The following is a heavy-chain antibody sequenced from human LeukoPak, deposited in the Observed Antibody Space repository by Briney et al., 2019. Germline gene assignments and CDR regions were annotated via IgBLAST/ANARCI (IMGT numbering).Heavy chain of an antibody. V-gene: IGHV3-74*01. D-gene: IGHD3-22*01. J-gene: IGHJ3*02. CDR1: GFTVSSNY. Sequence: HPGGSLRLSCAASGFTVSSNYMSWVRQAPGKGLVWVSRINSDGSSTSYADSVKGRSTISRDNTKNTLYLQMNSLRAEDTAVYYCARVGNYYDSSGYYLDAFDIWGQGTMVTVSS. CDR2: INSDGSST. CDR3: ARVGNYYDSSGYYLDAFDI.